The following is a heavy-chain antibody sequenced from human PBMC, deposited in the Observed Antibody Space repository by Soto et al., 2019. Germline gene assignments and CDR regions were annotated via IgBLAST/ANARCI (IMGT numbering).Heavy chain of an antibody. D-gene: IGHD3-22*01. CDR2: INPNGGSA. J-gene: IGHJ3*02. V-gene: IGHV1-46*01. CDR3: ARDLPNYYDSSGPSIDAFDI. CDR1: GYPFTSYY. Sequence: ASVKVSCKASGYPFTSYYMHWVRQAPGQGLEWMGIINPNGGSARYAQKFQGRVTLTRDTSTSTVYMELSSLRSEDTAVYYCARDLPNYYDSSGPSIDAFDIGGQGTMVTVS.